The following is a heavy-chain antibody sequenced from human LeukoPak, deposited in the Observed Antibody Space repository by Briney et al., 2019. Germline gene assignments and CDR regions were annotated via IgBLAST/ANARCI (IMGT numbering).Heavy chain of an antibody. CDR2: ISAYNGHT. J-gene: IGHJ3*02. Sequence: ASVKVSCKASGYTFTNYGISWVRQAPGQGLEWMGWISAYNGHTNYAQKLQGRVTMTTDTSTSTAYMELRSLRSDDTAVYYCARGGRWELPRPYAFDIWGQGTMVTVSS. CDR3: ARGGRWELPRPYAFDI. V-gene: IGHV1-18*01. CDR1: GYTFTNYG. D-gene: IGHD1-26*01.